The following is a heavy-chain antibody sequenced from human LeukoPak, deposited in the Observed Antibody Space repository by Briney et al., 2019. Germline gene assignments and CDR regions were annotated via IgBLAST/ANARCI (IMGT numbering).Heavy chain of an antibody. CDR2: IYCSDGST. D-gene: IGHD1-7*01. V-gene: IGHV1-46*01. J-gene: IGHJ4*02. Sequence: GASVKVSCKTSGYTFTTYYIHWVRQAPGQGLEWMGSIYCSDGSTIYGQKFQGRVTITRDTSTSTDYMDLSGLRSEDTAVYYCARDWELTYWGQGTLVTVSS. CDR1: GYTFTTYY. CDR3: ARDWELTY.